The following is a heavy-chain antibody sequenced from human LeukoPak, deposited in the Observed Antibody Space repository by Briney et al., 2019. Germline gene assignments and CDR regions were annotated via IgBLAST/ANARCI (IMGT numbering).Heavy chain of an antibody. J-gene: IGHJ3*02. CDR1: GGSFSGYY. V-gene: IGHV4-34*01. D-gene: IGHD1-26*01. Sequence: KPSETLSLTCAVYGGSFSGYYWSWIRQPPGKGLEGIGEINHSGSTNYNPSLKSRVTISVDTSKNQFSLKLSSVTAADTAVYYCARVGRGKLRGAFDNWGQGTMVTVSS. CDR2: INHSGST. CDR3: ARVGRGKLRGAFDN.